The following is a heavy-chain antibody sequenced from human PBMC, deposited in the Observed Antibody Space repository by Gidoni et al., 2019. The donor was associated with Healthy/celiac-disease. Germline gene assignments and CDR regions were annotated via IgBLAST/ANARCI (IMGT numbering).Heavy chain of an antibody. CDR3: ARVPPITMIATGARDAFDI. CDR1: GGSISSGSYY. V-gene: IGHV4-61*02. D-gene: IGHD3-22*01. J-gene: IGHJ3*02. CDR2: IYTSGST. Sequence: QVQLQESGPGLVKPSQTLSLTCTVSGGSISSGSYYWSWIRQPAGKGLEWIGRIYTSGSTNYNPSLKSRVTISVDTSKNQFSLKLSSVTAADTAVYYCARVPPITMIATGARDAFDIWGQGTMVTVSS.